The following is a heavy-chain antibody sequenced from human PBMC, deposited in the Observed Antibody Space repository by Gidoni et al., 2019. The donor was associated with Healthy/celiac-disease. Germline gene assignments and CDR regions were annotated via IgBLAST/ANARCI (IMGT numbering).Heavy chain of an antibody. J-gene: IGHJ4*02. Sequence: EVQLVESGGGLVQPGGSLRLSCAASGFTFSSYWMSWFRQAPGKGMEWVANIKQDGSEKYYVDSVKCRFTISRDNAKNSLYLQMNSLRAEDTAVYDCARGVGGYLPYYFDSWGQGTLVTVSS. V-gene: IGHV3-7*01. CDR3: ARGVGGYLPYYFDS. CDR2: IKQDGSEK. CDR1: GFTFSSYW. D-gene: IGHD2-15*01.